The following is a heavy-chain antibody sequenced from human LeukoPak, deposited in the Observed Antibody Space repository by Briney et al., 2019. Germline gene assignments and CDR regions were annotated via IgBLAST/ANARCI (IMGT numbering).Heavy chain of an antibody. V-gene: IGHV3-21*01. Sequence: GGSLRLSCAASGFIFSSYGMNWVRQAPGKGLEWFSSISGSSTFIYYADSMKGRFTISRDNANNSLYLQINSLRAEDTAVYYCARSDPVVVLASAPSYFDFWGLGTLVTVSS. CDR1: GFIFSSYG. CDR2: ISGSSTFI. J-gene: IGHJ4*02. CDR3: ARSDPVVVLASAPSYFDF. D-gene: IGHD2-15*01.